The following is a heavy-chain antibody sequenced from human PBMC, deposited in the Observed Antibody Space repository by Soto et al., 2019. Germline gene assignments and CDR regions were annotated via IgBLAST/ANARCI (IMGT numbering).Heavy chain of an antibody. J-gene: IGHJ5*02. Sequence: EVPLVESGGGLVKPGGSLRLSCAASGFTFSNAWMSWVRQAPGKGLEWVGRIKSKTDGGTTDYAAPVKGRFTISRDDSKNTLYLQMNSLKTEDTAVYYCTTDPMTTVTTGGPNWFDPWGQGTLVTVSS. CDR1: GFTFSNAW. CDR3: TTDPMTTVTTGGPNWFDP. D-gene: IGHD4-17*01. CDR2: IKSKTDGGTT. V-gene: IGHV3-15*01.